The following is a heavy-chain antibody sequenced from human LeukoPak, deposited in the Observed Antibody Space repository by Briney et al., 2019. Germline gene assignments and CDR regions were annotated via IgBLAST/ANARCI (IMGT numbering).Heavy chain of an antibody. J-gene: IGHJ4*02. CDR1: GDSVSSGSTA. D-gene: IGHD2-2*01. Sequence: SQTLSLTCAISGDSVSSGSTAWNWIRQSPSRGLEWLGRTYYRSNWYNDYAVSVKSRITISPDTSKNQFSLQLNSVTPEDTAVYYCTRGGRGYCSSTSCYFDYWGQGTLVTVSS. V-gene: IGHV6-1*01. CDR2: TYYRSNWYN. CDR3: TRGGRGYCSSTSCYFDY.